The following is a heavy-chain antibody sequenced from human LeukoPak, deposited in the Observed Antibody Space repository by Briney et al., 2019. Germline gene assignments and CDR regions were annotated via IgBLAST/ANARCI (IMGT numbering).Heavy chain of an antibody. Sequence: SQTLSLTCTVSGGSISSGSYYWSWIRQPAGKGLEWIGRVFTSGSTSYSPSLKSRVSMSVDTSKNQFSLKLISETAADTAVYYCARISYGSGSPTNVWGQGTLVVVSS. D-gene: IGHD3-10*01. CDR3: ARISYGSGSPTNV. CDR2: VFTSGST. V-gene: IGHV4-61*02. J-gene: IGHJ4*02. CDR1: GGSISSGSYY.